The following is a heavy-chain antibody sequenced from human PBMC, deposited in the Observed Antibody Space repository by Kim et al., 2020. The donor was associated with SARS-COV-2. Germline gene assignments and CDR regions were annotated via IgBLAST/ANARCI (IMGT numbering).Heavy chain of an antibody. Sequence: SETLSLTCTVSGGSISSGGYYWSWIRQHPGKGLEWLGYIYYSGSTYYNPSLKSRVTISVDTSKNQFSLKLSSVTAADTAVYYCARDVCSSTSCFEGDWFDPWGQGTLSPSPQ. CDR3: ARDVCSSTSCFEGDWFDP. V-gene: IGHV4-31*03. J-gene: IGHJ5*02. CDR2: IYYSGST. D-gene: IGHD2-2*01. CDR1: GGSISSGGYY.